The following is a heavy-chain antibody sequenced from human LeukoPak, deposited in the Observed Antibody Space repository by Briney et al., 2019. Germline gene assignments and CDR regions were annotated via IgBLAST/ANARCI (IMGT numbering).Heavy chain of an antibody. CDR2: IYHSGST. V-gene: IGHV4-30-2*01. J-gene: IGHJ5*02. D-gene: IGHD2-15*01. CDR3: ARFVPDIVVVVAAMSWFDP. Sequence: PSETLSLTCAVSGGSISSGGYSWGWIRQPPGKGLEWIGYIYHSGSTYYNPSLKSRVTISVDRSKNQFSLKLSSVTAADTAVYYCARFVPDIVVVVAAMSWFDPWGQGTLVTVSS. CDR1: GGSISSGGYS.